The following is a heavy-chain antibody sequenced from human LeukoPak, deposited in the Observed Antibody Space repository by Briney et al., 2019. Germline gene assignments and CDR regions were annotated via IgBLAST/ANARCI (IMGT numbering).Heavy chain of an antibody. Sequence: GGSLRLSCAASGFTFASYAVSWVRQAPGKGLEWVSTISGSGGSTYCADSVKGRFTISRDNSKNTLSLQMNSLRAEDTAVYYCAKSGLVTAIRSYFDYWGQGTLVTVSS. CDR1: GFTFASYA. J-gene: IGHJ4*02. CDR3: AKSGLVTAIRSYFDY. V-gene: IGHV3-23*01. CDR2: ISGSGGST. D-gene: IGHD2-21*02.